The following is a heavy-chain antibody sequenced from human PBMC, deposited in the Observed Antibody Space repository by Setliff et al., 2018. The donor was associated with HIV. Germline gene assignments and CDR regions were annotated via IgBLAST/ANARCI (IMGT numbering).Heavy chain of an antibody. Sequence: ASVKVSCKASGYTFTGYYMHWVRQAPGQGLEWMGRINPNSGGTNYAQKFQGRVTMTRDTSISTAYMELSRLRSDDTAVYYCASSWSRVPYYGMDVWGQGTTVTVSS. J-gene: IGHJ6*02. CDR1: GYTFTGYY. CDR3: ASSWSRVPYYGMDV. D-gene: IGHD6-13*01. CDR2: INPNSGGT. V-gene: IGHV1-2*06.